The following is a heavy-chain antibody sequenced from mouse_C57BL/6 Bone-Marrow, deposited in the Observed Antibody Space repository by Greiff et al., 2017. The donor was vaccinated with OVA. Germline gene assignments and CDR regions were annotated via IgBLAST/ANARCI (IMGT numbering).Heavy chain of an antibody. J-gene: IGHJ3*01. V-gene: IGHV1-20*01. Sequence: VQLKESGPELVKPGDSVKISCKASGYSFTGYFMNWVMQSHGKSLEWIGRINPYNGDTFYNQKFKGKATLTVDKSSSTAHMELRSLTSEDSAVYYCARGGNLYYDYDEAYWGQGTLVTVSA. D-gene: IGHD2-4*01. CDR2: INPYNGDT. CDR3: ARGGNLYYDYDEAY. CDR1: GYSFTGYF.